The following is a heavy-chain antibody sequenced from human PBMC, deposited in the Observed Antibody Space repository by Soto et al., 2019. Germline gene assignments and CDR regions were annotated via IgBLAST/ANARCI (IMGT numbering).Heavy chain of an antibody. CDR3: ARFLEWLFLGAFDI. CDR2: IYPGDSDT. V-gene: IGHV5-51*01. J-gene: IGHJ3*02. Sequence: GQAGKVTCKGSAHRLTSYLIGWLRQLPGKGLEWMGIIYPGDSDTRYSPSFQGQVTISADKSISTAYLQWSSLKASDTAMYYCARFLEWLFLGAFDIWGQGTMVTVS. CDR1: AHRLTSYL. D-gene: IGHD3-3*01.